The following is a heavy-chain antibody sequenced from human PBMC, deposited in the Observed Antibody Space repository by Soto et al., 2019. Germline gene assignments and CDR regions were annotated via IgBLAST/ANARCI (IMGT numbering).Heavy chain of an antibody. D-gene: IGHD2-2*01. CDR1: GFTFSSYW. J-gene: IGHJ4*02. CDR3: ARELDCPSCPFDY. V-gene: IGHV3-7*01. CDR2: INRDGGER. Sequence: PGGSLRLSCEAYGFTFSSYWMGWVRQAPGKGLEWVANINRDGGERYYVDSVKGRFTISRDNAKNSVYLQMNSLRAEDSAVYYCARELDCPSCPFDYWGQGTMVAVSS.